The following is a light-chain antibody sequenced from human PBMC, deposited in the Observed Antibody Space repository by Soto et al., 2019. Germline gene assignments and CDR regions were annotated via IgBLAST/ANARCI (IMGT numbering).Light chain of an antibody. V-gene: IGLV3-21*01. CDR2: YDR. CDR1: NIGSKS. Sequence: SYELTQPPSVSVAPGKTARITCAGNNIGSKSVHWYQQKPSQAPTLVIYYDRDRPSGIPERFSGSYSGNTATLTISRVEAGDEADYYCQPWDSGSAHRVFGGGTKVTVL. CDR3: QPWDSGSAHRV. J-gene: IGLJ3*02.